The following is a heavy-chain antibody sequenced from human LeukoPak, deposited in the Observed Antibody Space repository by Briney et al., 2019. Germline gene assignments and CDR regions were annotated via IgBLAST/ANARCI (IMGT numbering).Heavy chain of an antibody. CDR3: ARALGDYYDSHWFDP. Sequence: PGGFLRLSCAASGFTFSSYSMNWVRQAPGKGLEWVSYISSSSSTIYYADSVKGRFTIPRDNAKNSLYLQMNSLRAEDTAVYYCARALGDYYDSHWFDPWGQGTLVTVSA. J-gene: IGHJ5*02. V-gene: IGHV3-48*04. CDR2: ISSSSSTI. CDR1: GFTFSSYS. D-gene: IGHD3-22*01.